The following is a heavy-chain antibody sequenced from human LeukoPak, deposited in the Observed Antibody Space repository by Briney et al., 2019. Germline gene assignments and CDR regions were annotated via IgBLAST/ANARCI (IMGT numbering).Heavy chain of an antibody. J-gene: IGHJ5*02. D-gene: IGHD3-10*01. CDR1: GFTFSSYD. CDR3: ARGRYGSGSYPGLNWFDP. CDR2: IGTAGDT. V-gene: IGHV3-13*01. Sequence: GGSLRLSCAASGFTFSSYDMHWVGQATGKGLEWVSAIGTAGDTYYPGSVKGRFTISRENAKNSLYLQMNSLRAGDTAVYYCARGRYGSGSYPGLNWFDPWGQGTLVTVSS.